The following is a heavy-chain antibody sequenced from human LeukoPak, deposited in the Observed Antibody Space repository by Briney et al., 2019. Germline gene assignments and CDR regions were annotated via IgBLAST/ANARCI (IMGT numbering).Heavy chain of an antibody. J-gene: IGHJ4*02. CDR2: ISYDGSNK. CDR1: GFTFSSYG. Sequence: GRSLRLSCAASGFTFSSYGMHWVRQAPGKGLEWVAVISYDGSNKYYADSVKGRFTISRDNSKNTLYLQMNSLRAEDTAVHYCAKDEFGGYDWGELDYWGQGTLVTVSS. CDR3: AKDEFGGYDWGELDY. V-gene: IGHV3-30*18. D-gene: IGHD5-12*01.